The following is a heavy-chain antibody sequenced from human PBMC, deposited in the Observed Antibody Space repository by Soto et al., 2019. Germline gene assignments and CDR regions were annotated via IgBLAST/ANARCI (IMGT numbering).Heavy chain of an antibody. CDR3: ASGRGAPDV. V-gene: IGHV4-59*06. CDR1: GDSISGHY. J-gene: IGHJ6*01. CDR2: IYYSGST. D-gene: IGHD1-26*01. Sequence: PSETLCLTCTVSGDSISGHYWSWIRQPPGKGLEWIGYIYYSGSTYYNPSLKSRVTISVDTSKNQFSLKLSSVTAADTAVYYCASGRGAPDVLGQASTGTSPQ.